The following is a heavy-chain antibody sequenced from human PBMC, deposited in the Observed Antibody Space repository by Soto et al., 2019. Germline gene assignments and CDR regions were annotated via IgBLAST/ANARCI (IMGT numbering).Heavy chain of an antibody. CDR2: ISNDGNNK. J-gene: IGHJ3*01. Sequence: QVQLVESGGGVVQPGRSLRLSCAASGFTFTRSTLHWVRQAPGKGLEWVAIISNDGNNKYYADSVKGRFTISRDNSKNTLFLQMNSLRPDDTAVYYCARGARLLFSCFDVWGQGTVGTVSS. CDR3: ARGARLLFSCFDV. D-gene: IGHD5-18*01. CDR1: GFTFTRST. V-gene: IGHV3-30-3*01.